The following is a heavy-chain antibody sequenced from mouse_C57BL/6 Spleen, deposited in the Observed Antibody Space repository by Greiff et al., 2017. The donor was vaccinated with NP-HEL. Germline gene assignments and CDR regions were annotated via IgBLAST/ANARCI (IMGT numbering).Heavy chain of an antibody. Sequence: QVQLKQSGAELVRPGASVTLSCKASGYTFTDYEMHWVKQTPVHGLEWIGAIDPETGGTAYNQKFKGKAILTADKSSSTAYMELRSLTSEDSAVYYCTRDAKITTVVATPASWGQGTLVTVSA. D-gene: IGHD1-1*01. CDR2: IDPETGGT. CDR3: TRDAKITTVVATPAS. J-gene: IGHJ3*01. CDR1: GYTFTDYE. V-gene: IGHV1-15*01.